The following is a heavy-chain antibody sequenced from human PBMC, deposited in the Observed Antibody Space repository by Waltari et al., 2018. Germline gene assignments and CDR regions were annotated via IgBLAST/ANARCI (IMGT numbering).Heavy chain of an antibody. V-gene: IGHV3-23*01. CDR2: ISGSGGST. Sequence: EVQLLASGGGLVQPGVSLRLSCAASGFTFSSYAMSWVRRAPGKGLEWVSAISGSGGSTYYADSVKGRFTISRDNSKNTLYLQMNSLRAEDTAVYYCAKDRSSGYYPFDYWGQGTLVTVSS. J-gene: IGHJ4*02. D-gene: IGHD3-22*01. CDR1: GFTFSSYA. CDR3: AKDRSSGYYPFDY.